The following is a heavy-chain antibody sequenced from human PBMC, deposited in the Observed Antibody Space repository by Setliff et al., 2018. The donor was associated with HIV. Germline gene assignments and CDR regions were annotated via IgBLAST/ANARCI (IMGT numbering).Heavy chain of an antibody. Sequence: PGGSLRLSCAASGFNFKTYGMNWVRQAPGKGLEWISFIGGHGSIIHYADSVKGRFTVSRDNAKNSVYLQMHSLRVEDTAVYYCARLRINDFWGQGTPVTRLL. CDR1: GFNFKTYG. CDR2: IGGHGSII. CDR3: ARLRINDF. V-gene: IGHV3-48*04. J-gene: IGHJ4*02.